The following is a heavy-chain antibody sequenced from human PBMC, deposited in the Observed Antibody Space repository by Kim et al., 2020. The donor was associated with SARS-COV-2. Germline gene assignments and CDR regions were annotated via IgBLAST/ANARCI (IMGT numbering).Heavy chain of an antibody. CDR3: AKGAGGP. D-gene: IGHD6-13*01. Sequence: SNGWSRCYAGSVKGRFTVDRDNAKNSLFLKINSLGAEDRAVYYCAKGAGGPWGQGTLVTVSS. CDR2: SNGWSR. J-gene: IGHJ5*02. V-gene: IGHV3-11*01.